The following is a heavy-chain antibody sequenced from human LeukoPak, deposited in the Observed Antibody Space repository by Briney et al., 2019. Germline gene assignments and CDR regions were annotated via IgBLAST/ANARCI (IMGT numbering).Heavy chain of an antibody. D-gene: IGHD3-9*01. J-gene: IGHJ4*02. V-gene: IGHV4-39*01. CDR2: IYYSGST. CDR3: ARQYDILTGYFDY. CDR1: GGSISSSSYY. Sequence: SETLSLTCTVSGGSISSSSYYWGWIRQPPGKGLEWIGSIYYSGSTYYNPSLKSRVTISLDTSKNQFSLKLSSVTAADTAVYYCARQYDILTGYFDYWGQGTLVTVSS.